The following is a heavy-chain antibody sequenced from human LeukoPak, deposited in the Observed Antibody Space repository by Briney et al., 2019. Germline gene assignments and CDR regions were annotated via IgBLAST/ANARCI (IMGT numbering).Heavy chain of an antibody. D-gene: IGHD3-22*01. V-gene: IGHV3-30*02. CDR1: GFTFSSYG. CDR3: AKDEGYYDSSGYFYYFDY. Sequence: PGGSLRLSCAASGFTFSSYGMHWVRQAPGKGLEWVAFIRYDGSNKYYADSVKGRFTISRDNSKNTLYLQMNSLRAEDTAVYYCAKDEGYYDSSGYFYYFDYWGQGTLVTVSS. CDR2: IRYDGSNK. J-gene: IGHJ4*02.